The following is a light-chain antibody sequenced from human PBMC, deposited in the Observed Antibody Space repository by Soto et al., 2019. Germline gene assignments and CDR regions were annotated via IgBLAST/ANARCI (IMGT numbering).Light chain of an antibody. V-gene: IGLV2-14*01. J-gene: IGLJ2*01. Sequence: QSVLTQPASVSGSPGQSITISCNGTSSDIGAYNYVCWHQHHPGKAPKLIIYEVDNRPSGVSNRFSGSKSGNTASLTISGLQAEDEADYYCSSYTDTSTHVVLGGGTKLTVL. CDR3: SSYTDTSTHVV. CDR2: EVD. CDR1: SSDIGAYNY.